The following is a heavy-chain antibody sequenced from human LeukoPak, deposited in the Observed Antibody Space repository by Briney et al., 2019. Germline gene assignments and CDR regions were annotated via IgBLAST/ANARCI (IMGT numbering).Heavy chain of an antibody. Sequence: SETLSLTCTVSGDSITSGGYYWSWIRQRPGKGLEWIGYIYKTGSTYYNPSLKSRVTMSVDASRNQFSLKVNSVTAADTAVYYCARDVLRWGQGTLVTVSS. CDR2: IYKTGST. V-gene: IGHV4-31*03. CDR1: GDSITSGGYY. J-gene: IGHJ4*02. CDR3: ARDVLR.